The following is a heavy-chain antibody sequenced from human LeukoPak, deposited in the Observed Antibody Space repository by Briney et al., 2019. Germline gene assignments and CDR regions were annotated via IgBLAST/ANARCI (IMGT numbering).Heavy chain of an antibody. Sequence: PGGSLRLSCAASGFTFSSYWMHWVRHAPGEGLVWVSRINSDGSSTSYADSVKGRFTISRDNAKNTLYLQMNSLRAEDTAVYYCARGWRGDYWGQGTLVTVSS. CDR3: ARGWRGDY. CDR2: INSDGSST. D-gene: IGHD2-15*01. V-gene: IGHV3-74*01. CDR1: GFTFSSYW. J-gene: IGHJ4*02.